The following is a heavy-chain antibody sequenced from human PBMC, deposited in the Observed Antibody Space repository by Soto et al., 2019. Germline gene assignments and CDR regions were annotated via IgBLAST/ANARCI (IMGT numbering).Heavy chain of an antibody. V-gene: IGHV4-59*01. CDR2: IYYSGST. Sequence: LETLSLTCTFSCLSISSYYWILIRQPPGKGLEWIGYIYYSGSTNYNPSLKSRVTISVDTSKNQFSLKLSSVTAADTAVYYCASTAHSSGWYSGGFDYWRQGTLVTVS. J-gene: IGHJ4*02. D-gene: IGHD6-19*01. CDR3: ASTAHSSGWYSGGFDY. CDR1: CLSISSYY.